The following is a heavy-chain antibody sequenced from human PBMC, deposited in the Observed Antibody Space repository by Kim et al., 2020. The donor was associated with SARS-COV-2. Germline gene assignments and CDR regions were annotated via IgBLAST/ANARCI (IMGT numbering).Heavy chain of an antibody. D-gene: IGHD7-27*01. CDR2: ISVTDGI. CDR3: GKEWNWGIED. CDR1: GFTFTTYN. J-gene: IGHJ4*02. Sequence: GGSLRLSCAASGFTFTTYNMNWVRQAPGKGLEWVSYISVTDGIYYEDSVKDRFTISRDYAKNSLDLQKNSLRDEDTAVYYCGKEWNWGIEDRGEGTLVTASS. V-gene: IGHV3-48*02.